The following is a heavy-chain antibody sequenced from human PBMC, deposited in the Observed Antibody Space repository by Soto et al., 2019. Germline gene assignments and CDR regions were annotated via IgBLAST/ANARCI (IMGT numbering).Heavy chain of an antibody. D-gene: IGHD3-3*02. CDR3: ARVTFTPNWFDS. J-gene: IGHJ5*01. CDR1: GDSISSPDYY. V-gene: IGHV4-30-4*01. Sequence: SETLSLTCTVSGDSISSPDYYWSWIRLAPGKGLELIGYVYYRGSIYYTPSFESRVSISVDTSKNQFSLRLTSVTAADSAMCFCARVTFTPNWFDSWGQGILVTVSS. CDR2: VYYRGSI.